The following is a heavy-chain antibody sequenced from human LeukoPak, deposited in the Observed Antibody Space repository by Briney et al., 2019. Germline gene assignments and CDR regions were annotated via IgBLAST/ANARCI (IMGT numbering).Heavy chain of an antibody. Sequence: SETLSLTCTVSGGSISSSSYYWGWIRQPPGKGLEWIGSIYYSGSTYYNPSLKSRVTISVDTSKSQFSLKLSSVTAADTAIYYCARSDYGDYEGRYMDVWGKGTTVTVSS. D-gene: IGHD4-17*01. CDR2: IYYSGST. J-gene: IGHJ6*03. CDR1: GGSISSSSYY. CDR3: ARSDYGDYEGRYMDV. V-gene: IGHV4-39*07.